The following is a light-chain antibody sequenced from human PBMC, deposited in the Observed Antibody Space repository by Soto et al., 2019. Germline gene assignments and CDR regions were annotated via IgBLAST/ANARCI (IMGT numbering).Light chain of an antibody. J-gene: IGKJ5*01. Sequence: IRMTQSPSSLSASAGDRVTITCRASQNINNYLNWYQQKPGRAPKLLIYDASNLEAGVPSRFRGSGSGTDFTFTITRLQPEDIATYYCQQYENLPTVGQGTRLEIK. CDR3: QQYENLPT. CDR1: QNINNY. CDR2: DAS. V-gene: IGKV1-33*01.